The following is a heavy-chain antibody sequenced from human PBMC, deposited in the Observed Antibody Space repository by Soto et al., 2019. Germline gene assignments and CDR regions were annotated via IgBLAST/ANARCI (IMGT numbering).Heavy chain of an antibody. CDR2: IHYRGST. Sequence: ETRSITGTVSGASMTNYYWYSIRQPPGKGLELIGDIHYRGSTYYNRSLKSRVTFSVDTSKNQLSLKARSVTAADTAVYHCARGAGDYTTPFDHWGQGTLVTVSS. D-gene: IGHD4-17*01. V-gene: IGHV4-59*12. CDR1: GASMTNYY. J-gene: IGHJ5*02. CDR3: ARGAGDYTTPFDH.